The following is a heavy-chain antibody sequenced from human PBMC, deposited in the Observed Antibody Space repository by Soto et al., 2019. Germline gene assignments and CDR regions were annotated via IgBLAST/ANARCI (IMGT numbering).Heavy chain of an antibody. Sequence: QVPLVQSGAEVKKPGASVKVSCKASGYTFTSYAMHWVRQAPGQRLEWMGWINAGNGNTKYSQKFQGRVTITRDTSASTAYMELSSLRSEDTAVYYCARATLRLREYFQHWGQGTLVTVSS. J-gene: IGHJ1*01. CDR1: GYTFTSYA. CDR2: INAGNGNT. V-gene: IGHV1-3*01. CDR3: ARATLRLREYFQH. D-gene: IGHD4-17*01.